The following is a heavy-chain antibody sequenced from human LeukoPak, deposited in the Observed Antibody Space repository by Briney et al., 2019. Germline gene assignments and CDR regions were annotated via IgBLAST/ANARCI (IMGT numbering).Heavy chain of an antibody. CDR3: ARVSYSRDFDY. V-gene: IGHV4-4*07. D-gene: IGHD6-13*01. J-gene: IGHJ4*02. Sequence: SETLSLTCTVSGGSISSYYWSWIRQPAGKGLEWIGRIYASGTTNYNPSLKSRVTMSVDTSKNQFSLKLSSVTAADTAVYFCARVSYSRDFDYWGQGTLVTVSP. CDR1: GGSISSYY. CDR2: IYASGTT.